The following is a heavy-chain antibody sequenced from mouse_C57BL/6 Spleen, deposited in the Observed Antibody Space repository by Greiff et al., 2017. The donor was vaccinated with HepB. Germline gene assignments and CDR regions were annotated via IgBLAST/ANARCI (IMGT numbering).Heavy chain of an antibody. J-gene: IGHJ4*01. D-gene: IGHD2-4*01. CDR2: IYPGSGST. V-gene: IGHV1-55*01. CDR3: ARYDYDVGYYAMDY. Sequence: QVQLQQPGAELVKPGASVKMSCKASGYTFTSYWITWVKQRPGQGLEWIGDIYPGSGSTNYNEKFKSKATLTVDTSSSTAYMQLSSLTSEDSAVYYCARYDYDVGYYAMDYWGQGTSVTVAS. CDR1: GYTFTSYW.